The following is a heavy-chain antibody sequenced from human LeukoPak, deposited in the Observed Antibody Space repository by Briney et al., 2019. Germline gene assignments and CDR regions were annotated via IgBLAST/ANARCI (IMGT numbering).Heavy chain of an antibody. Sequence: SETLSLTCTVSGGSISSYYWSWIRQPAGKGLEWIGRIYTSGSTNYNPSLKSRVTMSVDTSKNQFSLKLSSVTAADTAVYYCARVCPNPRSLKKAEGLGYYFDYWGQGTLVTVSS. CDR1: GGSISSYY. J-gene: IGHJ4*02. CDR2: IYTSGST. CDR3: ARVCPNPRSLKKAEGLGYYFDY. D-gene: IGHD3-16*01. V-gene: IGHV4-4*07.